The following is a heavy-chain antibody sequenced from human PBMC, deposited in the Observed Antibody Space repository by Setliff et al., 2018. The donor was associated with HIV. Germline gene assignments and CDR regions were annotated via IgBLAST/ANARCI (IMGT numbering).Heavy chain of an antibody. CDR3: ARHSDFWSEDGFDI. J-gene: IGHJ3*02. V-gene: IGHV4-59*08. D-gene: IGHD3-3*01. Sequence: PSETLSLTCSVSGGSISNFYWSWIRQPPGKGLEWVGHIYSTGDTNYNPSLKSRVTLSADTSKNQFSLRLSPVTAADTAVYYCARHSDFWSEDGFDIWGQGTMVTVSS. CDR1: GGSISNFY. CDR2: IYSTGDT.